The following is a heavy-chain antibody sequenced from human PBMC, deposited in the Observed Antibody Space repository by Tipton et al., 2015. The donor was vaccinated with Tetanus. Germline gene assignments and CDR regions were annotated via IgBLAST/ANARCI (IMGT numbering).Heavy chain of an antibody. CDR2: IDPNSSGT. CDR3: ARDRGDYIYYGMDV. Sequence: QVQLVQSGAEVKKPGASVKVSCKASGYTFTGYYIYWVRQAPGQGLEWMGWIDPNSSGTVYAQKFQGRVTMTRDTSISSAYVELRSLRSDDTAVYYCARDRGDYIYYGMDVWGPGTTVTVS. V-gene: IGHV1-2*02. D-gene: IGHD3-22*01. CDR1: GYTFTGYY. J-gene: IGHJ6*02.